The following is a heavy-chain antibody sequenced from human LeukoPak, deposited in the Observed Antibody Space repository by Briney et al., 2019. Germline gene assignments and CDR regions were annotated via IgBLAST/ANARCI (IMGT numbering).Heavy chain of an antibody. CDR1: GYTFTSYD. Sequence: ASVKVSCKASGYTFTSYDINWVRQATGQGLEWMGWMNPNSGNTGYAQKFQGRVTMTRNTSISTAYMELSSLRSEDTAVYYCARERLAACPGKSWFDPWGQGTLVTVSS. CDR3: ARERLAACPGKSWFDP. V-gene: IGHV1-8*01. CDR2: MNPNSGNT. D-gene: IGHD6-6*01. J-gene: IGHJ5*02.